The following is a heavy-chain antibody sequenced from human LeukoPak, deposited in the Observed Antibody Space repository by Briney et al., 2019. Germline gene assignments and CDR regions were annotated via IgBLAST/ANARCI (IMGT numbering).Heavy chain of an antibody. CDR1: GGSISSYH. V-gene: IGHV4-4*07. Sequence: SETLSLTCTVSGGSISSYHWSWIRQPAGKGLEWIGRIYTSGSTNYNPSLKSRVTMSVDTSKNQFSLKLSSVTAADTAVYYCARAGRLYCTNGVCRGFDPWGQGTLVTVSS. CDR2: IYTSGST. D-gene: IGHD2-8*01. J-gene: IGHJ5*02. CDR3: ARAGRLYCTNGVCRGFDP.